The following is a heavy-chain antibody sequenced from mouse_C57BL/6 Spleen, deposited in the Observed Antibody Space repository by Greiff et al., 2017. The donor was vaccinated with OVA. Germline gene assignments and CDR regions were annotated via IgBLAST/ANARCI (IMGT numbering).Heavy chain of an antibody. J-gene: IGHJ3*01. CDR3: ARSYGNYGWFAY. V-gene: IGHV1-52*01. CDR1: GYTFTSYW. CDR2: IDPSDSET. Sequence: VQLQQPGAELVRPGSSVKLSCKASGYTFTSYWMHWVKQRPIQGLEWIGNIDPSDSETHYNQKFKDKATLTVDKSSSTAYMQLSSLTSEDSAVYYCARSYGNYGWFAYWGQGTLVTVSA. D-gene: IGHD2-10*02.